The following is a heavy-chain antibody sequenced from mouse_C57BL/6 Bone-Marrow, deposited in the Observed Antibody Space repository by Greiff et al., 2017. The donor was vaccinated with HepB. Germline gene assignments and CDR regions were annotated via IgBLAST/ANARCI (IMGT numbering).Heavy chain of an antibody. CDR3: ARWGGYEDYAMDY. Sequence: VQLVESGAELARPGASVKLSCKASGYTFTSYGISWVKQRTGQGLEWIGEIYPRSGNTYYNEKFKGKATLTADKSSSTAYMELRSLTSEDSAVYFCARWGGYEDYAMDYWGQGTSVTVSS. J-gene: IGHJ4*01. V-gene: IGHV1-81*01. CDR2: IYPRSGNT. D-gene: IGHD2-2*01. CDR1: GYTFTSYG.